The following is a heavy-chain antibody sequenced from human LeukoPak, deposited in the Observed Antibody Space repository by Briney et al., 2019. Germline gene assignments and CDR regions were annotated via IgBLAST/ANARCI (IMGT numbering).Heavy chain of an antibody. V-gene: IGHV1-2*02. D-gene: IGHD1-26*01. CDR1: GYTFTGYF. Sequence: ASVKVSCKASGYTFTGYFMHWVRQAPGQGLEWMGWINTNSGGTNYAQKFQGRVTMTRDTSISTAYMELRGLRSDDTAVYYCARAGWWELPRYAFDIWGQGTMVTVSS. J-gene: IGHJ3*02. CDR3: ARAGWWELPRYAFDI. CDR2: INTNSGGT.